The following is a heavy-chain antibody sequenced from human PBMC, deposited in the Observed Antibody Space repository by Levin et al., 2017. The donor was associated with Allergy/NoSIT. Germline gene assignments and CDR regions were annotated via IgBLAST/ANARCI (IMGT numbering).Heavy chain of an antibody. CDR1: GFTFSGLA. Sequence: QSGGSPRLSCSASGFTFSGLAMHWVRQAPGNGLEYVSAITSNGGSTYYADSVEGRFTISRDNSRNTLYLHMSSLRTEDTAVYYCVKETTFYDILTGYYSGYFDYWGQGTLVTVSS. J-gene: IGHJ4*02. CDR3: VKETTFYDILTGYYSGYFDY. V-gene: IGHV3-64D*06. CDR2: ITSNGGST. D-gene: IGHD3-9*01.